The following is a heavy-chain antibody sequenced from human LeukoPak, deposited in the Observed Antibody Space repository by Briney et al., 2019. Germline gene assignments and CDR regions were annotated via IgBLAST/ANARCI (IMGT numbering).Heavy chain of an antibody. Sequence: SETLSLTCTVSRGSICSQYLSWIRQPPGKGLEWIGYIYYNGSTSYTPSLKSRVTILVDPSKRQFSLRLSSVTAADTAVYYCARSRVYGDYVFDSWGQGMLVTVSS. CDR3: ARSRVYGDYVFDS. CDR2: IYYNGST. V-gene: IGHV4-59*08. CDR1: RGSICSQY. J-gene: IGHJ4*02. D-gene: IGHD4-17*01.